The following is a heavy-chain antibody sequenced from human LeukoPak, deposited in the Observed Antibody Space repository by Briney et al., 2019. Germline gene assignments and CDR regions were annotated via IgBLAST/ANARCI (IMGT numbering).Heavy chain of an antibody. J-gene: IGHJ4*02. Sequence: GGSLRLSCAASGFTFSSYNMNWVRQAPGKGLEWVSSIISSSGYVYYADSLKGRFTISRDNAKNSLYLQMNSLRAEDTAVYYCARTPGGSSDYWGQGTLVTVSS. CDR1: GFTFSSYN. CDR3: ARTPGGSSDY. CDR2: IISSSGYV. V-gene: IGHV3-21*01. D-gene: IGHD2-15*01.